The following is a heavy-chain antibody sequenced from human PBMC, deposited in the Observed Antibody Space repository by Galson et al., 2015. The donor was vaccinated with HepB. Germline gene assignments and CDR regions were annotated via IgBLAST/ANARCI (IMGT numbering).Heavy chain of an antibody. J-gene: IGHJ4*02. CDR3: ARDLSGAARYFDY. Sequence: SLRLSCAASGFSFSSYSMNWVRQAPGKGLEWLSYISSSSSTIYYADSVKDRFTISRDNAKNSLYLQMNSLRAEDTAVYYCARDLSGAARYFDYWGQGTLVTVSS. V-gene: IGHV3-48*01. D-gene: IGHD6-6*01. CDR2: ISSSSSTI. CDR1: GFSFSSYS.